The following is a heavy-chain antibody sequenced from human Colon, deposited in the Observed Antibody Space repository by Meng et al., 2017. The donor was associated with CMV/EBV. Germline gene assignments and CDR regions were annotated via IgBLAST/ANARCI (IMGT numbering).Heavy chain of an antibody. CDR2: ISDNGRNK. Sequence: GGSLRLSCTASGFTFSSYGMHWDRQAPGKGLEWVAVISDNGRNKYHADSVKGRFTISRANSENTLFLQMTSLRDEDTAVYYCARQTNSYDPLWGSYRYMEYWGQGALVTVSS. D-gene: IGHD3-16*02. CDR1: GFTFSSYG. J-gene: IGHJ4*02. V-gene: IGHV3-30*19. CDR3: ARQTNSYDPLWGSYRYMEY.